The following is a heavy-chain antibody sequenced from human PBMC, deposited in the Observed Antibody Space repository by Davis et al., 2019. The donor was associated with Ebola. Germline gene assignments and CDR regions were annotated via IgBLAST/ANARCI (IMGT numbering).Heavy chain of an antibody. J-gene: IGHJ4*02. CDR2: ISAIFGTA. Sequence: SVKVSCKASGYTFTGYYLYWVRQAPGQGLEWMGWISAIFGTANYAQKFQGRVTITADESTSTAYMELSSLRSEDTAVYYCARVGDDSGWYVGIYWGQGTLVTVSS. CDR3: ARVGDDSGWYVGIY. CDR1: GYTFTGYY. D-gene: IGHD6-19*01. V-gene: IGHV1-69*13.